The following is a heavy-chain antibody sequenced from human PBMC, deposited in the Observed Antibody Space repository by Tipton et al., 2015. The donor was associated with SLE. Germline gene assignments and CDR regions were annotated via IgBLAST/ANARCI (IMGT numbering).Heavy chain of an antibody. CDR3: ARGELWLDY. V-gene: IGHV3-7*03. CDR1: GFTFSNYW. Sequence: SLRLSCVASGFTFSNYWMSWVRQTPGKGLEWVANIHQDGGEKYYVDSVKGRFTISRDNAKKSLNLQVNSLRAEDTAVYYCARGELWLDYWGQGTLVSVSS. J-gene: IGHJ4*02. CDR2: IHQDGGEK. D-gene: IGHD6-19*01.